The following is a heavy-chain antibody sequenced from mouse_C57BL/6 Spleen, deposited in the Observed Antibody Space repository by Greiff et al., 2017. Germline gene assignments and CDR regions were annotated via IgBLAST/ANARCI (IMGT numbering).Heavy chain of an antibody. J-gene: IGHJ4*01. CDR1: GYSFTDYY. V-gene: IGHV1-39*01. CDR3: ATGTGAMDY. Sequence: VQLQQSGPELVKPGASVKISCKASGYSFTDYYMNWVKQSNGQSLEWIGVIYPNYGTTSYNQKFKGKATLTVDQSSSTAYMQLNSLTSEDSAVXYYATGTGAMDYWGQGTSVTVSS. CDR2: IYPNYGTT.